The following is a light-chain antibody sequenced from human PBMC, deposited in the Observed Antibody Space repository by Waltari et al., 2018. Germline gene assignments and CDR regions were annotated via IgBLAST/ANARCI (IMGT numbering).Light chain of an antibody. CDR1: SGHRNYA. CDR3: QTWGTGIHWV. V-gene: IGLV4-69*01. Sequence: QLMLTQSPSASASLGASVELSCTLSSGHRNYAIAWPQPQPEKGPRFLMKVNSDGSHDKGDGIPDRFSGSSSGAERYLSISSLQSEDEADYYCQTWGTGIHWVFGGGTKLTVL. CDR2: VNSDGSH. J-gene: IGLJ3*02.